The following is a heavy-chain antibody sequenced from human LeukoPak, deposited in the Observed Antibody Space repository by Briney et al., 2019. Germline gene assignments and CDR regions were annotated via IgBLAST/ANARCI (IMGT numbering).Heavy chain of an antibody. V-gene: IGHV3-7*01. Sequence: GGSLRLSCAASGFTFSVYWMSWVRQAPGKGLEWVANIKQDGSEKYYVGSVKGRFTISRDNAKNSLYLQMNSLRAEDTAVYYCARSYDYVWGSYRPFYYFDYWGQGTLVTVSS. CDR2: IKQDGSEK. CDR3: ARSYDYVWGSYRPFYYFDY. D-gene: IGHD3-16*02. CDR1: GFTFSVYW. J-gene: IGHJ4*02.